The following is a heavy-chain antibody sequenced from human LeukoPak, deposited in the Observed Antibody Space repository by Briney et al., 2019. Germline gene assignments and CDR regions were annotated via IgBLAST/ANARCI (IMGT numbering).Heavy chain of an antibody. D-gene: IGHD3-22*01. Sequence: GGSLRLSCAASGFTFSSYAMSWVRQAPGKGLEWVSAISGSGGSTYYADSVKGRFTISRDNSKNTLYLQMNSPRAEDTAVYYCAKSIYDSSGYYTGYDAFDIWGQGTMVTVSS. J-gene: IGHJ3*02. CDR3: AKSIYDSSGYYTGYDAFDI. CDR1: GFTFSSYA. CDR2: ISGSGGST. V-gene: IGHV3-23*01.